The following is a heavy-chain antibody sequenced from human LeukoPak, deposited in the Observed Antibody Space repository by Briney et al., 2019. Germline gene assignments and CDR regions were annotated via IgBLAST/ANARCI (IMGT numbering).Heavy chain of an antibody. CDR2: IIPILGIA. D-gene: IGHD3-10*01. CDR3: ASSEYYYGSGSYDY. CDR1: GGTFSSYA. Sequence: ASVKVSCKASGGTFSSYAISWVRQAPGQGLEWMGRIIPILGIANYAQKLQGRVTITADKSTSTAYMELSSLRSEDTAVYYCASSEYYYGSGSYDYWGQGTLVTVSS. J-gene: IGHJ4*02. V-gene: IGHV1-69*04.